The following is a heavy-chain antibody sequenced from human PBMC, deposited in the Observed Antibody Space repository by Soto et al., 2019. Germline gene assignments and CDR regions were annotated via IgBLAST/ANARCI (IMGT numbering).Heavy chain of an antibody. V-gene: IGHV4-39*01. CDR1: GGSIYRSGYY. D-gene: IGHD2-15*01. J-gene: IGHJ4*02. CDR3: GKVLVGATGHTDSDS. CDR2: IDYNGVT. Sequence: SETLSLTCTVSGGSIYRSGYYWGWIRQPPGRGLEWIGNIDYNGVTYSNPSLKSRVTISRDTSKNQFSLKLTSVAAADTALYYCGKVLVGATGHTDSDSWGPGTLVTVSS.